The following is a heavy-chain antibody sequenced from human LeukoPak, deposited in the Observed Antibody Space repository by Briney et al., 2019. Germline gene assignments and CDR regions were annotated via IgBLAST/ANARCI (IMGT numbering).Heavy chain of an antibody. V-gene: IGHV4-61*02. Sequence: SQTLSLTCTVSGGSISSGSYYWSWIRQPAGKGLEWIGRIYTSGSTNYNPSLKSRVTISVDTSKNQFSLKLSSVTAADTAVYYCATTVPRGLYYYYYYYMDIWGKGTTVTVSS. CDR3: ATTVPRGLYYYYYYYMDI. CDR1: GGSISSGSYY. D-gene: IGHD4-17*01. CDR2: IYTSGST. J-gene: IGHJ6*03.